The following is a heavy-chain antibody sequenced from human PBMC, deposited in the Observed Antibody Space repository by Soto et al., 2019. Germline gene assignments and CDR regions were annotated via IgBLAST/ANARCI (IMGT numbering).Heavy chain of an antibody. CDR3: AREEYDILTGYFSAFDI. Sequence: QVQLVQSGAEVKKPGASVKVSCKASGYTFTSYAMHWVRQAPGQRLEWMGWINAGHDNTKYSQKFQARVTITWDTSASTAYMELSSLRSEDTAVYYCAREEYDILTGYFSAFDIWGQGTMVTVSS. J-gene: IGHJ3*02. CDR1: GYTFTSYA. D-gene: IGHD3-9*01. CDR2: INAGHDNT. V-gene: IGHV1-3*01.